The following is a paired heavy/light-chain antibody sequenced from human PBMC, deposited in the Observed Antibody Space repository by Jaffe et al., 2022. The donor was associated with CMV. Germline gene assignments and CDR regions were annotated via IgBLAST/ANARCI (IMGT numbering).Heavy chain of an antibody. CDR2: VYYSGST. J-gene: IGHJ3*02. V-gene: IGHV4-59*13. CDR3: ARAPPANTGSLYRPRLGPFHI. D-gene: IGHD1-26*01. Sequence: QVQLQESGPGLVKPSETLSLTCTVSGGSISSDFWSWIRQPPGKGLEWIGYVYYSGSTNYNPSLKTRVSISLDTSKKQFSLQLTSVTAADTAVYYCARAPPANTGSLYRPRLGPFHIWGQGILVTVSS. CDR1: GGSISSDF.
Light chain of an antibody. CDR3: QQYHTWPFT. CDR2: GAAS. J-gene: IGKJ3*01. V-gene: IGKV3-15*01. Sequence: EMVMTQSPATLSVSPGERATLSCRASQSINSNLAWYQQRPGQAPRLLIYGAASTRATGVPARFSGGGSGTEFTLTISSLQSEDFAVYYCQQYHTWPFTFGPGTKVDIK. CDR1: QSINSN.